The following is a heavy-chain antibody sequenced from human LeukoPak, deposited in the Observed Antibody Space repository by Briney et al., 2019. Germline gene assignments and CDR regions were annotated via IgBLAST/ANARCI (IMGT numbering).Heavy chain of an antibody. CDR1: GFTFSTYG. CDR3: AKDRSYHYFDY. V-gene: IGHV3-30*02. J-gene: IGHJ4*02. D-gene: IGHD5-18*01. CDR2: IRYDGSEK. Sequence: GGSLRLSCAASGFTFSTYGMHGVRQAPGKGLEWVAFIRYDGSEKYSTDSVKGRFTISRDNSKNTLYLRMNSLTAEDTAVYYCAKDRSYHYFDYWGQGTLVTVSS.